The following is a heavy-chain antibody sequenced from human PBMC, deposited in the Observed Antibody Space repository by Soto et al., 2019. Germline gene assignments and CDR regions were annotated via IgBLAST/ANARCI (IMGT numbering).Heavy chain of an antibody. V-gene: IGHV1-24*01. J-gene: IGHJ4*02. Sequence: ASVKVSCKVSGYTLTELSMHWVRQAPGKGLEWMGGFDPEDGETIYAQKFQGRVTMTEDTSTDTAHMELSSLRSEDTAVYYCATVYSSSWYVYFDYWGQGTLVTVSS. CDR1: GYTLTELS. D-gene: IGHD6-13*01. CDR2: FDPEDGET. CDR3: ATVYSSSWYVYFDY.